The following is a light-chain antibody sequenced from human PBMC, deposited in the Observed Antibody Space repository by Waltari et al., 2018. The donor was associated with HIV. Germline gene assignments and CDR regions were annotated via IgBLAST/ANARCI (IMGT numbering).Light chain of an antibody. CDR1: NSNIGAGYD. CDR3: QSYDSSLSASV. V-gene: IGLV1-40*01. J-gene: IGLJ2*01. Sequence: QSVLTQPPSVSGAPGQRVTISCTGNNSNIGAGYDVHWYQQLPGTAPKVVMYVNPFRPSGIPDRFSGSKSDTSASLAITGLQAEDEADYYCQSYDSSLSASVFGGGTKLTVL. CDR2: VNP.